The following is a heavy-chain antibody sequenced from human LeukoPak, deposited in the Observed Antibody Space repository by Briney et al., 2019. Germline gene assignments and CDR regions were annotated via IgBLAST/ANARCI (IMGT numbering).Heavy chain of an antibody. CDR3: ARVRGVTVVDY. V-gene: IGHV4-39*07. J-gene: IGHJ4*02. CDR1: GGSIRSSYYY. CDR2: IYDSGST. Sequence: SETLSLTCTVSGGSIRSSYYYWGWTRQPPGKGLEWIGSIYDSGSTYYNPSLKSRVTISVDRSKNQFSLKLSSVTAADTAVYYCARVRGVTVVDYWGQGTLVTVSS. D-gene: IGHD3-10*01.